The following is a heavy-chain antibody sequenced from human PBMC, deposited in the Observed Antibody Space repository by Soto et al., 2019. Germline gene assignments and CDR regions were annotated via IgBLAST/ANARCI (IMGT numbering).Heavy chain of an antibody. D-gene: IGHD3-10*01. CDR3: ARTNYGSGSTYFAY. CDR2: IYYSGST. CDR1: GGSISSGGYY. J-gene: IGHJ4*02. V-gene: IGHV4-31*03. Sequence: PSETLSLTCTVSGGSISSGGYYWSWIRQHPGKGLEWIGYIYYSGSTYYNPSLKSRVTISVDTSKNQFSLKLSSVTAADTAVYSCARTNYGSGSTYFAYCRQGTLVTVSS.